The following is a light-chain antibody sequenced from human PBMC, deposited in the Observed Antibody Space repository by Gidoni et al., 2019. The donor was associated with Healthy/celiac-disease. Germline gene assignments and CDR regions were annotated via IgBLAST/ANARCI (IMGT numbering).Light chain of an antibody. J-gene: IGLJ1*01. CDR2: DVS. CDR1: SSDVGGYNY. CDR3: SSYTSSSGNV. Sequence: QSALTQPASVSGSPGQSITISCTGTSSDVGGYNYVPWYQQHPGNAPKLMIYDVSNRPSGVSNRFSGSKSGNTASLTISGLQAEDEADYYCSSYTSSSGNVFGTGTKVTVL. V-gene: IGLV2-14*01.